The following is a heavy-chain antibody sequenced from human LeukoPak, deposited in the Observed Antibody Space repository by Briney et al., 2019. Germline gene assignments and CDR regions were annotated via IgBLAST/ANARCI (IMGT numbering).Heavy chain of an antibody. Sequence: SETLSLTCTVSGGSISTYYWSWIRQPPGKGLEWIGYIYYSGSTNYNPSLKSRVSISVDTSKNQFSLKLSSVTAADTAVYYCARSLARHFDYWGQGTLVTVSS. CDR1: GGSISTYY. J-gene: IGHJ4*02. V-gene: IGHV4-59*08. CDR2: IYYSGST. D-gene: IGHD5-12*01. CDR3: ARSLARHFDY.